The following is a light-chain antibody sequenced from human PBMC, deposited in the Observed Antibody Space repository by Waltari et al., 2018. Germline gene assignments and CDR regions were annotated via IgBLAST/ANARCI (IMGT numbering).Light chain of an antibody. CDR1: QAISSY. Sequence: DIQLTQSPSFLSASVGDRVTITCRASQAISSYLAWYPQKPGKAPDVLISAASSLQSGVPARFSGSGSGTEFTLTISRLQPEDFATYYCQQLNSYPLTFGGGTKVQIK. J-gene: IGKJ4*01. CDR2: AAS. V-gene: IGKV1-9*01. CDR3: QQLNSYPLT.